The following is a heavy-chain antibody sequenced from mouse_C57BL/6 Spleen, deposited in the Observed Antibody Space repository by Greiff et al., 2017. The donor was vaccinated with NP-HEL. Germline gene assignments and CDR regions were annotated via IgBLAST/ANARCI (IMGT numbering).Heavy chain of an antibody. CDR3: ARRATMITRNYFDY. CDR2: IDPSDSYT. V-gene: IGHV1-69*01. Sequence: QVQLQQPGAELVMPGASVKLSCKASGYTFTSYWMHWVKQRPGQGLEWIGEIDPSDSYTNYNQKFKGKSTLTVDKSSSTAYMQLSSLTSEDSAVYYCARRATMITRNYFDYWGQGTTLTVSS. D-gene: IGHD2-4*01. J-gene: IGHJ2*01. CDR1: GYTFTSYW.